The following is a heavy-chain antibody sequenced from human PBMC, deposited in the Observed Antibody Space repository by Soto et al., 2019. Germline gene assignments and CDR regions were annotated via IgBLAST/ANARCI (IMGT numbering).Heavy chain of an antibody. CDR1: GCSISNYY. D-gene: IGHD6-6*01. V-gene: IGHV4-59*01. CDR2: IYYLGST. Sequence: SETLSLTCSVSGCSISNYYWSWIRQSPGKGLEWLGYIYYLGSTKYNPSLKSRITMSVDTSKNQFSLKLRSVTAADTAVYYCARRLVTPLWYYGMDVWGQGTTVT. CDR3: ARRLVTPLWYYGMDV. J-gene: IGHJ6*02.